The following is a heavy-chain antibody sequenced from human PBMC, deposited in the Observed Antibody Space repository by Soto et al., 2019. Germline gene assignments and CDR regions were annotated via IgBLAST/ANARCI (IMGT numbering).Heavy chain of an antibody. CDR2: IKQDGSEK. J-gene: IGHJ4*02. Sequence: GGSLRLSCAASGFTFSSYWMSWVRQAPGKGLEWVANIKQDGSEKYYVDSVKGRFTISRDNAKNSLYLQMNSLRAEDTAVYYCARERLPWAEGRGFDYWGQGTLVTVSS. CDR1: GFTFSSYW. V-gene: IGHV3-7*01. D-gene: IGHD3-10*01. CDR3: ARERLPWAEGRGFDY.